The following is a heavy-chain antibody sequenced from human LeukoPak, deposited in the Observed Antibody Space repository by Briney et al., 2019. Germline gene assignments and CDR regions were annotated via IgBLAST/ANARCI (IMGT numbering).Heavy chain of an antibody. Sequence: GGSLRLSCAASGFTFSNAWMSWVRQAPGKGLEWVGRIKSKTDGGTTDYAAPVKGRFTISRDDSKNTLYLQMNSLKTEDTAVYYCTTAAARVYDILTGNWFDPWGQGTLVTVSS. V-gene: IGHV3-15*01. CDR2: IKSKTDGGTT. CDR3: TTAAARVYDILTGNWFDP. D-gene: IGHD3-9*01. J-gene: IGHJ5*02. CDR1: GFTFSNAW.